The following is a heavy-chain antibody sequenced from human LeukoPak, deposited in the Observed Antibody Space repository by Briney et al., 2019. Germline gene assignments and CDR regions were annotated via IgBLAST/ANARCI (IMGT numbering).Heavy chain of an antibody. CDR3: ASLDYDFWTGFDY. CDR2: IYYSGST. CDR1: GYSISSGYY. V-gene: IGHV4-38-2*01. D-gene: IGHD3-3*01. Sequence: SETLSLTCAVSGYSISSGYYWGWIRQPPGKGLEWIGYIYYSGSTYYNPSLKSRVTISVDTSKNQFSLKLSSVTAADTAVYYCASLDYDFWTGFDYWGQGTLVTVSS. J-gene: IGHJ4*02.